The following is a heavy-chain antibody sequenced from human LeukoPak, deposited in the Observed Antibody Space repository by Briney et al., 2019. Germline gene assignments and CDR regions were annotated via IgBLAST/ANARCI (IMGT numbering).Heavy chain of an antibody. CDR2: IKQDGSEK. V-gene: IGHV3-7*01. D-gene: IGHD3-10*01. J-gene: IGHJ4*02. CDR1: GFTFSSYW. CDR3: ARVTTYYYGSGSFDY. Sequence: PGGSLRLSCAASGFTFSSYWMSWVRQAPGKGLEWVANIKQDGSEKYYVDSVKGRFTVSRDNAKNSLYLQMNSLRAEDTAVYYCARVTTYYYGSGSFDYWGQGTLVTVSS.